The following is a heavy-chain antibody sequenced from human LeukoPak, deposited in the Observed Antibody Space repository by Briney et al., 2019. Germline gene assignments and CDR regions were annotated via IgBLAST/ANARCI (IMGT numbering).Heavy chain of an antibody. CDR1: GFTFSSYS. Sequence: GGSLRLSCAASGFTFSSYSMNWVRQAPGKGLEWVSSISSSSSYIYYADSVKGRFTISRDNAKNSLYLQMNSLRAEDTAVYYCASSGSYFGSHAFDIWGQGTMVTVSS. J-gene: IGHJ3*02. CDR3: ASSGSYFGSHAFDI. CDR2: ISSSSSYI. D-gene: IGHD1-26*01. V-gene: IGHV3-21*01.